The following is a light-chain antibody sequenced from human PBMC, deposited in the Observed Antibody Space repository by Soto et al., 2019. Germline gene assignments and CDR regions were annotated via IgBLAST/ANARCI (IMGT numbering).Light chain of an antibody. CDR2: WAS. J-gene: IGKJ1*01. CDR3: QQDYRPWT. Sequence: DIVMTQSPDSLAVSLGERATINCKSSQSVLYSSNNQNYLAWYQQKPGQPPKLLIYWASTRESGVPDRFSGSGSGTDFTLTISSLQAEDVAVYYCQQDYRPWTFGQVTKVEIK. CDR1: QSVLYSSNNQNY. V-gene: IGKV4-1*01.